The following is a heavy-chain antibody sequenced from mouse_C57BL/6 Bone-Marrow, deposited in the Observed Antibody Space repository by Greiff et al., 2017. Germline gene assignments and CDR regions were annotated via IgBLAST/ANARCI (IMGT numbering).Heavy chain of an antibody. J-gene: IGHJ1*03. V-gene: IGHV3-8*01. Sequence: EVQLQESGPGLAKPSQTLSLTCSVTGYSITSDYWNWIRKFPGNKLEYMGYISYSGSTYYNPSLNSRISITRDTSKNQYYLQLNSVTTEDTATYYCARLHYYYGSSYWYFDVWGTGTTVTVSS. D-gene: IGHD1-1*01. CDR1: GYSITSDY. CDR3: ARLHYYYGSSYWYFDV. CDR2: ISYSGST.